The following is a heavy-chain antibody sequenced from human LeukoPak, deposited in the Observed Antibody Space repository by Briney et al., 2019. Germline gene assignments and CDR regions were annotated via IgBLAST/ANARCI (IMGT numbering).Heavy chain of an antibody. J-gene: IGHJ5*02. V-gene: IGHV3-23*01. CDR1: GFTFSSYA. CDR3: AKATLHCSGGSCYSVSDP. Sequence: GGSLRLSCAASGFTFSSYAMSWVRQAPGKGLEWVSGISGSGGSTYYADSVKGRFTISRDNSKNTLYLQMSSLGAEDTAVYYCAKATLHCSGGSCYSVSDPWGQGTLVTVSS. D-gene: IGHD2-15*01. CDR2: ISGSGGST.